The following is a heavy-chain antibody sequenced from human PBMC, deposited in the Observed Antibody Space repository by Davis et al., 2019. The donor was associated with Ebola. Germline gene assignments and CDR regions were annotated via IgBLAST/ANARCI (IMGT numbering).Heavy chain of an antibody. CDR2: ISYDGSIK. Sequence: GESLKISCAASGFTFSSYGMHWVRQAPGKGLEWVAVISYDGSIKYYADSVKGRFTISRDNSKNTLYLQMNSLRAEDTAVYYCAKDDYHSGSPFDYWGQGTLVTVSS. V-gene: IGHV3-30*18. CDR3: AKDDYHSGSPFDY. CDR1: GFTFSSYG. D-gene: IGHD1-26*01. J-gene: IGHJ4*02.